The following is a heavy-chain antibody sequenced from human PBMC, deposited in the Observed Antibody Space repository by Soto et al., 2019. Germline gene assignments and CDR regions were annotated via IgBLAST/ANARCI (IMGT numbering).Heavy chain of an antibody. CDR3: ARGGSSGWYGRNWFDP. D-gene: IGHD6-19*01. CDR1: GYTFTSYD. V-gene: IGHV1-8*01. CDR2: MNPNSGNT. J-gene: IGHJ5*02. Sequence: ASVKVSCKASGYTFTSYDINWVRQATGQGLEWMGWMNPNSGNTGYAQKFQGRVTMTRNTSISTAYMELSSLRSEDTAVYYCARGGSSGWYGRNWFDPWGQGTLVTVS.